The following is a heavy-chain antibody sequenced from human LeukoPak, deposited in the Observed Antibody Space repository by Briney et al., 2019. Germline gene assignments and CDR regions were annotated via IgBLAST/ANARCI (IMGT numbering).Heavy chain of an antibody. CDR3: ARGAGSQYYHYYGMDV. V-gene: IGHV3-7*03. J-gene: IGHJ6*02. CDR2: IKQDGSEK. CDR1: GFTFSSYW. D-gene: IGHD6-13*01. Sequence: GGSLRLSCAASGFTFSSYWMSWVRQAPGKGLEWVANIKQDGSEKYYVDSVKGRFTIARDNAKNPLYLQMNSLRAEDTAVYYCARGAGSQYYHYYGMDVWGQGTTVTVSS.